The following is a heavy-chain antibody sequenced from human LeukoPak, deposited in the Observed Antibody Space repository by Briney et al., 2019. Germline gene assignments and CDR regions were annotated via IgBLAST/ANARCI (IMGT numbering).Heavy chain of an antibody. J-gene: IGHJ5*02. Sequence: SETLSLTCTVSGGSISSSSYYWGWIRQPPGKGLEWIGEINYSGSTNYNPSLKSRVTISVDTSKNQFSLKLSSVTAADTAVYYCARELRYFDWLNNWFDPWGQGTLVTVSS. CDR3: ARELRYFDWLNNWFDP. CDR2: INYSGST. V-gene: IGHV4-39*07. CDR1: GGSISSSSYY. D-gene: IGHD3-9*01.